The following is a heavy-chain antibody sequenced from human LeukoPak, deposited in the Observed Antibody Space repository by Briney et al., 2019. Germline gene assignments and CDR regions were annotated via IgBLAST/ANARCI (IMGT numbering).Heavy chain of an antibody. Sequence: GGSLRLSCAASGFTFSSYWMSWVRQAPGKGLEWVANIKQDGSEKCYVDSVKGRFTISRDNAKNSLYLQMNSLRAEDTAVYYCARDSALYCSGGSCTDYWGQGTLVTVSS. CDR2: IKQDGSEK. D-gene: IGHD2-15*01. V-gene: IGHV3-7*01. CDR3: ARDSALYCSGGSCTDY. J-gene: IGHJ4*02. CDR1: GFTFSSYW.